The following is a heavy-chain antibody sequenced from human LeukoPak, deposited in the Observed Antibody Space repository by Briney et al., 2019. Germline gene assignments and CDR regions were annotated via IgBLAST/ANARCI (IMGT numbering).Heavy chain of an antibody. CDR3: ARDYGYSSSFDY. D-gene: IGHD6-13*01. Sequence: GGSLRLACAAFGFTFSTYSMNWVRQAPGKGLEWVSYISSGSSTIHYADSVKGRFTISRDNAKNSLYLQMSSLRDEDTAVYYCARDYGYSSSFDYWGQGTLVTVSS. CDR1: GFTFSTYS. J-gene: IGHJ4*02. V-gene: IGHV3-48*02. CDR2: ISSGSSTI.